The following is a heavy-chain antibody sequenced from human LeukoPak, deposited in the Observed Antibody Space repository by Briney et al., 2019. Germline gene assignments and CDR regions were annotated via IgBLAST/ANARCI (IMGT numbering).Heavy chain of an antibody. CDR2: ISSFSGTI. CDR3: ARDRGGLGY. CDR1: GITFSSYS. D-gene: IGHD3-10*01. V-gene: IGHV3-48*01. J-gene: IGHJ4*02. Sequence: GGSLRLSCVASGITFSSYSMNWVRQAPGKGLEWVSYISSFSGTINYADSVKGRFTISRDNAKNSLYLQMNSLRAEDTAVYYCARDRGGLGYWGQGTLVTVAS.